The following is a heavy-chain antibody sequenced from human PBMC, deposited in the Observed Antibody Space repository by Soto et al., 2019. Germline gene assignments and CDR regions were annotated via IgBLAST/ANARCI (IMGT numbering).Heavy chain of an antibody. V-gene: IGHV1-8*01. CDR2: MNPNSGNT. CDR3: ARGRAPRGGPWFGEGYYYGMDV. Sequence: ASVKVSCKASGYTFTSYDINWVRQATGQGLEWMGWMNPNSGNTGYAQKFQGRVTVTRSTSISTAYMELSSLRSEDTAVYYCARGRAPRGGPWFGEGYYYGMDVWGQGTTVTVSS. D-gene: IGHD3-10*01. CDR1: GYTFTSYD. J-gene: IGHJ6*02.